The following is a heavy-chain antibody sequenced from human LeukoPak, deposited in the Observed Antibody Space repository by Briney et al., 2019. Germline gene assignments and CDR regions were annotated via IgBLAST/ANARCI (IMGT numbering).Heavy chain of an antibody. CDR1: GGSFSGYY. J-gene: IGHJ4*02. V-gene: IGHV4-34*01. CDR3: ARQKMYYYGSGSYLGADYFDY. CDR2: INHSGST. D-gene: IGHD3-10*01. Sequence: SETLSLTCAVYGGSFSGYYWSWIRQPPGKGLEWIGEINHSGSTNYNPSLKSRVTISVDTSKNQFSLKLSSVTAADTAVYYCARQKMYYYGSGSYLGADYFDYWGQGTLVTVSS.